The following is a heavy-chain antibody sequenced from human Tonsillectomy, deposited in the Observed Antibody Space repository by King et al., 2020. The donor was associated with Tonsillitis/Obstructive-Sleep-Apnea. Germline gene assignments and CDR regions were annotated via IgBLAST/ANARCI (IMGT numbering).Heavy chain of an antibody. CDR1: GFSFTNYW. V-gene: IGHV5-51*01. D-gene: IGHD6-19*01. J-gene: IGHJ4*02. CDR3: ARRIAVAGIYYFDY. CDR2: IYPGDSDT. Sequence: VQLVESGAEVKKPGESLKIPCKGSGFSFTNYWIGWVRQMPGKGLEWMGSIYPGDSDTRYNPSFQGQVTISADKSISTAYLRWSSLKASDTAMYYCARRIAVAGIYYFDYWGQGTLVTVSS.